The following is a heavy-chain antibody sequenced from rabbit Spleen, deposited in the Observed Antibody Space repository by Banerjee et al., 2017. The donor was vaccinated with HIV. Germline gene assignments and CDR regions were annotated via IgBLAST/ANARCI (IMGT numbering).Heavy chain of an antibody. CDR1: GFSFSRSYD. V-gene: IGHV1S7*01. Sequence: QLVESGGGLVQPGASLRLTCTASGFSFSRSYDMCWVRQAPGKGLEWIGYIDPVFGSTYYASWVNGRFTISSHNAQNTLYLQLNSLTAADTATYFCVRDTWHFKLWGQGTLVTVS. CDR3: VRDTWHFKL. J-gene: IGHJ4*01. D-gene: IGHD3-1*01. CDR2: IDPVFGST.